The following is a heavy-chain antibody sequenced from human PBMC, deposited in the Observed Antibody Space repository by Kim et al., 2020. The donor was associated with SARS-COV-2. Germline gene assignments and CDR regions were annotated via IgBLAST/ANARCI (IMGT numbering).Heavy chain of an antibody. J-gene: IGHJ4*02. CDR2: IYPGGTS. V-gene: IGHV3-53*01. CDR3: ARGGAYDAYFDF. Sequence: VGSLRLSCAASGFTVSSTYMSWVRQPPGKGLEWVSVIYPGGTSYYTGSVKGRFTVSRDNSKNTLYLQMNSLRVEDTAVYYCARGGAYDAYFDFWGQGTLVTVSS. CDR1: GFTVSSTY. D-gene: IGHD5-12*01.